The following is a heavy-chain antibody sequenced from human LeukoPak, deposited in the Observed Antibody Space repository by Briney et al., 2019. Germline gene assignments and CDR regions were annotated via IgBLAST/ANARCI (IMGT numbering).Heavy chain of an antibody. V-gene: IGHV1-2*04. Sequence: ASVKVSCKASGYTFTGYYMHWVRQAPGQGLEWMGWINPNSGGTNYAQKFQGWVTMTRDTSISTAYLQWSSLKASDTAMYYCARPGDFSSGSKGFQHWGQGTLVTVSS. D-gene: IGHD6-19*01. J-gene: IGHJ1*01. CDR2: INPNSGGT. CDR3: ARPGDFSSGSKGFQH. CDR1: GYTFTGYY.